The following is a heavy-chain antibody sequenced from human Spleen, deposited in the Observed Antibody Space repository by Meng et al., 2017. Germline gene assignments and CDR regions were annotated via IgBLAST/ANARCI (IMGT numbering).Heavy chain of an antibody. Sequence: ASVKVSCKASGYTFAAYWIQWVRQAPGQGLEWMGWISAYNGNTNYAQKLQGRVTMTTDTSTSTAYMGLRSLRSDDTAVYYCARDPGITVTTELSRDGMDVWGQGTTVTVSS. CDR1: GYTFAAYW. V-gene: IGHV1-18*04. CDR2: ISAYNGNT. CDR3: ARDPGITVTTELSRDGMDV. D-gene: IGHD4-17*01. J-gene: IGHJ6*02.